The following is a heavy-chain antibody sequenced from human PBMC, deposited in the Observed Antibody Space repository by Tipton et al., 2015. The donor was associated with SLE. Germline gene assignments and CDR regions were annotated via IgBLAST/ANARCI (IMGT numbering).Heavy chain of an antibody. CDR1: GYSISSGYY. J-gene: IGHJ3*02. Sequence: TLSLTCAVSGYSISSGYYWGRIRQPPGKGLEWIGSIYHSGSTYYNPSLKSRVTISVDTSKNQFSLKLSSVTAADTAVYYCASRGSWSGTDAFDIWGQGTMVTVSS. V-gene: IGHV4-38-2*01. CDR2: IYHSGST. CDR3: ASRGSWSGTDAFDI. D-gene: IGHD6-13*01.